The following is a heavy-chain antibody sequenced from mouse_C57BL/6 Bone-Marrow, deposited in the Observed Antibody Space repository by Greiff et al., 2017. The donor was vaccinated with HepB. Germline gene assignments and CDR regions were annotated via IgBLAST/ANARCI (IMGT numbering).Heavy chain of an antibody. CDR1: GYAFSSSW. Sequence: VQLQQSGPELVKPGASVKISCKASGYAFSSSWMNWVKQRPGKGLEWIGRIYPGDGDTNYNGKFKDKATLTADKSSSTAYMQLSSLTSEDSAVYYCARWCYYYGSSCWYFDVWGTGTTVTVSS. CDR3: ARWCYYYGSSCWYFDV. D-gene: IGHD1-1*01. J-gene: IGHJ1*03. V-gene: IGHV1-82*01. CDR2: IYPGDGDT.